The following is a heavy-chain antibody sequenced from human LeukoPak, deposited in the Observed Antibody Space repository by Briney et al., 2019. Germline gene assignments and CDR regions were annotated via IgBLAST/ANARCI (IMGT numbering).Heavy chain of an antibody. CDR1: GFTFSNYA. D-gene: IGHD4-17*01. Sequence: GGSLRLSCAASGFTFSNYAMRWVRQAPGKGLECISVIYSGGSTDYADSVKGRLTISRDNSKNTLYLQMNSLRAEDTAVYYCARVVDHDYGDYYLDYWGQGTLVTVSS. J-gene: IGHJ4*02. V-gene: IGHV3-53*01. CDR2: IYSGGST. CDR3: ARVVDHDYGDYYLDY.